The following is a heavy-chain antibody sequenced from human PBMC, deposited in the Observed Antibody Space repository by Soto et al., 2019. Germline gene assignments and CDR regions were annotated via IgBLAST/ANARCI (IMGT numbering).Heavy chain of an antibody. V-gene: IGHV3-7*03. J-gene: IGHJ4*02. Sequence: GGSLRLSCAASGFTFSTTWMSWVRQTPGKGLEWVATIKQDESEKYYVDSVKGRFTVSRDNAKNSLYLQMDSLRVEDTAIYYCARGDYFDRRFDNWGQGALVTVYS. CDR2: IKQDESEK. D-gene: IGHD3-22*01. CDR1: GFTFSTTW. CDR3: ARGDYFDRRFDN.